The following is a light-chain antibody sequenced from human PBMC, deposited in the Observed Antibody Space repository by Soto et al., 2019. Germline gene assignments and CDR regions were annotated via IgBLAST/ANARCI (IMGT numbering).Light chain of an antibody. Sequence: EIVLTQSPGTLSLSPGERATLSCRASQSVSSSYLAWYQQKPGQAPRLLIYGASSRATGIPDRFSGSGSGTDFTLTISRLEPEDFAVYYCQQYGISPPTWTFSQGTKVEIK. J-gene: IGKJ1*01. CDR1: QSVSSSY. CDR3: QQYGISPPTWT. CDR2: GAS. V-gene: IGKV3-20*01.